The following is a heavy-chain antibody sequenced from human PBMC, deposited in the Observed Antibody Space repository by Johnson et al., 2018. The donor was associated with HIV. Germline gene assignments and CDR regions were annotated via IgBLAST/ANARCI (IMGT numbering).Heavy chain of an antibody. CDR3: AKDARTRWELEPDAFDI. V-gene: IGHV3-9*01. CDR2: ISWNSGSI. D-gene: IGHD1-26*01. CDR1: GFTFDDYA. Sequence: VQLVESGGGLVQPGRSLRLSCAASGFTFDDYAMHWVRQAPGKGLEWVSGISWNSGSIGYADSVKGRFTISRDNCKKTLYLQMNSLRAEDTAVYYCAKDARTRWELEPDAFDIWGQGTMVTVSS. J-gene: IGHJ3*02.